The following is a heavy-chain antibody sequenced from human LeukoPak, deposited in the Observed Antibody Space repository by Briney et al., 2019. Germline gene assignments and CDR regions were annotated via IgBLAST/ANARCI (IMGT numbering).Heavy chain of an antibody. CDR1: GGSISSYY. CDR2: IYNSGST. J-gene: IGHJ4*02. D-gene: IGHD6-13*01. CDR3: AKKMAAPSLGRTYYFDH. V-gene: IGHV4-59*01. Sequence: SETLSLTCTVSGGSISSYYWSWIRQPPGKGLEWIGYIYNSGSTNYNPSLKSRVTIAVDTSKNQFSLRLSPVTAADTAVYYCAKKMAAPSLGRTYYFDHWGQGILVSVSS.